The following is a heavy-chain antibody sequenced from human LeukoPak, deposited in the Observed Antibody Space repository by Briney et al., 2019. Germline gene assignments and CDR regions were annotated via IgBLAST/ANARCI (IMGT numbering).Heavy chain of an antibody. J-gene: IGHJ4*02. CDR1: GGTFSSYA. Sequence: ASVKVSCKASGGTFSSYAIGWVRQAPGQGLEWMGRIIPILGIANYAQKFQGRATITADKSTSTAYMELSSLRSEDTAVYYCARGTWVIGYYFDYWGQGTLVTVSS. D-gene: IGHD1/OR15-1a*01. CDR2: IIPILGIA. V-gene: IGHV1-69*04. CDR3: ARGTWVIGYYFDY.